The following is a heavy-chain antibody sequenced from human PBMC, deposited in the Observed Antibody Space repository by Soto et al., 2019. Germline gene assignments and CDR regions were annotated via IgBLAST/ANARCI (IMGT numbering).Heavy chain of an antibody. CDR1: GYTFTGYY. CDR3: ARDRRVAAAGNDAFDI. J-gene: IGHJ3*02. CDR2: INPNSGGT. D-gene: IGHD6-13*01. V-gene: IGHV1-2*04. Sequence: ASVKVSCKASGYTFTGYYMHWVLQAPGQGLEWMGWINPNSGGTNYAQKFQGWVTMTRDTSISTAYMELSRLRSDDTAVYYCARDRRVAAAGNDAFDIWGQGTMVTVS.